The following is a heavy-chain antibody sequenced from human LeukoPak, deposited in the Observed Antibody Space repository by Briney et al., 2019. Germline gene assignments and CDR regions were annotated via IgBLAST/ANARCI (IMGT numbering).Heavy chain of an antibody. Sequence: PGGSLRLSCAASGFSFDDHAMHWVRQAPGKGLEWASLINWDGSLIYYGDSVRGRFTISRDNSKNSLFLQMHSLRAEDSAFYYCARDMTAHSSAVSGVPGDYWGQGTLVTVSS. D-gene: IGHD2-21*02. J-gene: IGHJ4*02. V-gene: IGHV3-43D*03. CDR2: INWDGSLI. CDR1: GFSFDDHA. CDR3: ARDMTAHSSAVSGVPGDY.